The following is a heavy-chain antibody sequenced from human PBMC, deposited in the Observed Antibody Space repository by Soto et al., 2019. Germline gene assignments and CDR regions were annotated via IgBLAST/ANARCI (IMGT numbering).Heavy chain of an antibody. CDR1: GFTFSSYA. J-gene: IGHJ6*02. Sequence: EVQLLESGGGLVQPGGSLRLSCAASGFTFSSYAMSWVRQAPGKGLEWVSAISGSGGSTYYADSVKGRFTISRDNSKNTLYLQMNSLRAEDTAVYYCAFVVVTALYYYYGMDVWGQGTTVTVSS. V-gene: IGHV3-23*01. D-gene: IGHD3-3*01. CDR3: AFVVVTALYYYYGMDV. CDR2: ISGSGGST.